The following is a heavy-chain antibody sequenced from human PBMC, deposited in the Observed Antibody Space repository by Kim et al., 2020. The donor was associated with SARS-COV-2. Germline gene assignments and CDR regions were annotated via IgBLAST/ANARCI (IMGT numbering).Heavy chain of an antibody. D-gene: IGHD3-10*01. CDR1: GGSFSGYY. J-gene: IGHJ4*02. CDR2: INHSGST. V-gene: IGHV4-34*01. CDR3: ARSTIVRGATKGGLAY. Sequence: SETLSLTCAVYGGSFSGYYWSWIRQPPGKGLEWIGEINHSGSTNYNPSLKSRVTISVDTSKNQFSLKLSSVTAADTAVYYCARSTIVRGATKGGLAYWGQGTLVTVSS.